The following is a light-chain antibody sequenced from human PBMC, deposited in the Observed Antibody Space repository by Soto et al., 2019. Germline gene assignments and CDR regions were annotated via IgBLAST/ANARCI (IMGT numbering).Light chain of an antibody. Sequence: QSALTQPASVSGSPGQSITISCTGTNSDVGGYNYVSWYQQHPGKAPKLIIYEVSNRPSGVSSRFSGSKSGNTASLIIYGLQTEDEADYYCKSYTSSRTLVFGTGTKVTVL. CDR1: NSDVGGYNY. CDR2: EVS. J-gene: IGLJ1*01. CDR3: KSYTSSRTLV. V-gene: IGLV2-14*01.